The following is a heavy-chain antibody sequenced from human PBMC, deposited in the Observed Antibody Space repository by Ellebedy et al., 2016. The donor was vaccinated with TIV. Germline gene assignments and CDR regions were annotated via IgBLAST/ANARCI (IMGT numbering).Heavy chain of an antibody. CDR3: TTDQACCSVIDY. CDR1: GFTFSNYW. CDR2: INIDGSGT. V-gene: IGHV3-74*01. J-gene: IGHJ4*02. Sequence: PGGSLRLSCAASGFTFSNYWMHWVRHAPGKGLVWVSQINIDGSGTNYEESVKGRFTISRDNAKSTLYLQMNTLRAEDTAVYYCTTDQACCSVIDYWGQGTLVTVSS. D-gene: IGHD3-10*02.